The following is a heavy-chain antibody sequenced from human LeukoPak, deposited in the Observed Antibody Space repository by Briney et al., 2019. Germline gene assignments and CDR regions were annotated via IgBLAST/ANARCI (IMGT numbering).Heavy chain of an antibody. V-gene: IGHV4-28*01. CDR1: GYSISSSNW. CDR2: IYYSGST. Sequence: PSETLSLTCAVSGYSISSSNWWGWIRPPPGKGLEWIGYIYYSGSTYYNPSLKSRVTMSVDTSKNQFSLKLSSVTAVDTAVYYCARSTIWRGFGPWGQGTLVTVSS. J-gene: IGHJ5*02. D-gene: IGHD3-3*01. CDR3: ARSTIWRGFGP.